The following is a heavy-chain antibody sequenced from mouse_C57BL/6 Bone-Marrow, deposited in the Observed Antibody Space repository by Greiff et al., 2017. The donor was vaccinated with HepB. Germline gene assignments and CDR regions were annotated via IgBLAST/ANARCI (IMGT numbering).Heavy chain of an antibody. V-gene: IGHV1-50*01. J-gene: IGHJ3*01. Sequence: VQLQQPGAELVKPGASVKLSCKASGYTFTSYWMQWVKQRPGQGLEWIGEIDPSDSYTNYNQKFKGKATLTVDTSSSTAYMQLSSLTAEDSAVYYCARYDGSRGEAYWGQGTLVTVSA. CDR3: ARYDGSRGEAY. D-gene: IGHD1-1*01. CDR1: GYTFTSYW. CDR2: IDPSDSYT.